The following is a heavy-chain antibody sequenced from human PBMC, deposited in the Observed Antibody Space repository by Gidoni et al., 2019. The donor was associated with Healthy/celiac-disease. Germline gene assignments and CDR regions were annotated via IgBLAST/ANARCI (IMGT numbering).Heavy chain of an antibody. CDR2: ISGSGGST. Sequence: EVQLLESGGGLVQPGGSLRLSCAASGFTFSSYAMSWVRQAPGKGLEWGSAISGSGGSTYYSDPVKGRFTISRDNSKNTLYLQMNSLRAEDTAVYYCAKVMVPAAPIYVMDVWGQGTTVTVSS. CDR3: AKVMVPAAPIYVMDV. J-gene: IGHJ6*02. V-gene: IGHV3-23*01. D-gene: IGHD2-2*01. CDR1: GFTFSSYA.